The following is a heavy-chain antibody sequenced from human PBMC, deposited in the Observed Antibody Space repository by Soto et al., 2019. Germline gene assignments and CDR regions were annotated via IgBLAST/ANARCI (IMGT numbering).Heavy chain of an antibody. J-gene: IGHJ6*02. D-gene: IGHD2-8*01. Sequence: ASVKVSCKVSGYSFTDYHIHWVRQAPGQGLEWLGRINPKSGGTSTAQKFQGWVTMTTDTSTSTASMELTRLTSDDTAIYYCARGDSTDCSNGVCSFFYNHDMDVWGQGTTVTVSS. CDR2: INPKSGGT. CDR1: GYSFTDYH. V-gene: IGHV1-2*04. CDR3: ARGDSTDCSNGVCSFFYNHDMDV.